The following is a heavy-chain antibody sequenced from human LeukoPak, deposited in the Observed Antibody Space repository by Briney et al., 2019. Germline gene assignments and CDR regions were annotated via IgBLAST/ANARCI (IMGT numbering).Heavy chain of an antibody. V-gene: IGHV6-1*01. J-gene: IGHJ4*02. CDR2: TYYRSQQWHS. D-gene: IGHD3-3*01. CDR3: GRETDFGVVTN. CDR1: GDSVSSNGAS. Sequence: SQTLSLTCAISGDSVSSNGASWNWIRQSPSRGLEWLGRTYYRSQQWHSDYAPSVKGRITLNADTSKNQFSLQLYSMTPEDTAVYYCGRETDFGVVTNWGQGTLVTVSS.